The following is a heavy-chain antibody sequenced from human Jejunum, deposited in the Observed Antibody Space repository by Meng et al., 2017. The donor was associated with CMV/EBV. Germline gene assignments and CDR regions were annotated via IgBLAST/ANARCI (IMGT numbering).Heavy chain of an antibody. D-gene: IGHD2-15*01. CDR1: GFTFTNYW. V-gene: IGHV3-7*01. CDR3: ATSAAAPGDY. CDR2: IDQDGRDK. Sequence: CAASGFTFTNYWMSWARQAPGKGLEWVANIDQDGRDKFYVDSVEGRFTISRDNAKNSLYLQMDSLRAEDTAVYYCATSAAAPGDYWGQGTLVTVSS. J-gene: IGHJ4*02.